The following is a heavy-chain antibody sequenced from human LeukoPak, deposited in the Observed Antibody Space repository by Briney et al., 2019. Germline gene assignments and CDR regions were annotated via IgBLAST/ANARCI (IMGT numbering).Heavy chain of an antibody. CDR1: GYIFTSHG. J-gene: IGHJ4*02. CDR3: ATAPSGSYVDY. CDR2: ISSYNGKT. D-gene: IGHD1-26*01. V-gene: IGHV1-18*01. Sequence: GASVKVSCKASGYIFTSHGVNWVRQAPGQGLEWMGWISSYNGKTHYSQRLQGRVTMTTDRATSTAYMELRRLRSDDTAVYYCATAPSGSYVDYWGQGTLVTVSS.